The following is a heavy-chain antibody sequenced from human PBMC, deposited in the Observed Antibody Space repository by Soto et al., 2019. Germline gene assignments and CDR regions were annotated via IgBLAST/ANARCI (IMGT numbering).Heavy chain of an antibody. CDR2: INGDGSET. V-gene: IGHV3-74*01. CDR3: AGDYPNDRRVAGDY. CDR1: GFTFRTYW. D-gene: IGHD3-22*01. J-gene: IGHJ4*02. Sequence: GGSLRLSCAASGFTFRTYWMHWVRQAPGKGLMWVSRINGDGSETTYADSVKGRLTISRDNAKNTLYLQINNLRVEDTAVYYCAGDYPNDRRVAGDYWGQGTLVTVSS.